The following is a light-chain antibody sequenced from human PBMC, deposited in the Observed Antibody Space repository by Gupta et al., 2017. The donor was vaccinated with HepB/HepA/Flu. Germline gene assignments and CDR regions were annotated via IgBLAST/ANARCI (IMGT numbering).Light chain of an antibody. Sequence: QSVLTQPPSVSGAPGQRVTIACTGSSPNIGADYDVHWYQQLPGTAPKLLIYGNSNRPSGVPDRFSGSKSGTPASLAITGLQAEDEADYYCQSYDSSLSGSAVFGGGTKLTVL. V-gene: IGLV1-40*01. J-gene: IGLJ2*01. CDR1: SPNIGADYD. CDR3: QSYDSSLSGSAV. CDR2: GNS.